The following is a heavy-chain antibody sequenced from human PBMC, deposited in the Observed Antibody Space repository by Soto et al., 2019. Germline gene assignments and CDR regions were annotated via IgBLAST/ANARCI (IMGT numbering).Heavy chain of an antibody. D-gene: IGHD2-15*01. CDR1: GVSIGSHF. J-gene: IGHJ3*02. CDR2: IYHTVNT. CDR3: ARLQYTVVTALDI. Sequence: ETLSLTCRVSGVSIGSHFWNWIRQAPGKGPELVGYIYHTVNTNYNPALKSRVTISMDTSENQLSLQLSSVTAADKAVYYCARLQYTVVTALDIWGQGTMVTV. V-gene: IGHV4-59*11.